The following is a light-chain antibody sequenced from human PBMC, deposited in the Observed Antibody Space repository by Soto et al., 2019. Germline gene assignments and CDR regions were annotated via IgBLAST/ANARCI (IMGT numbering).Light chain of an antibody. CDR3: QKDDNAPLT. V-gene: IGKV1-27*01. CDR1: QGISSN. CDR2: GAS. J-gene: IGKJ4*02. Sequence: DIQMTQSPSSLSASVGDRVTITCRASQGISSNLAWYQQQPGSVPKLLIYGASTLQSGLTSRFSGSGSGTDFPLTISSLQPDDGATYYGQKDDNAPLTFGGGTKVEIK.